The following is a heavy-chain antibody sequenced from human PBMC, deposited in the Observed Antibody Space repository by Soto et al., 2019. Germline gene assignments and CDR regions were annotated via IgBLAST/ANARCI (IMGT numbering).Heavy chain of an antibody. Sequence: ASVKVSCKASGYTFTSYGISWVRQAPGQGLEWMGWISAYNGNTNYAQKLQGRVTMTTDTSTSTAYMELRSLRSDDTAVYYCARDMNNDFCSGLQNWFDPWGQGTLVTVSS. V-gene: IGHV1-18*01. CDR2: ISAYNGNT. CDR1: GYTFTSYG. J-gene: IGHJ5*02. D-gene: IGHD3-3*01. CDR3: ARDMNNDFCSGLQNWFDP.